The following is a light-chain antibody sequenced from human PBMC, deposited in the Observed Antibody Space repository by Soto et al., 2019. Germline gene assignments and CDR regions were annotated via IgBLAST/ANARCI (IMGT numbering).Light chain of an antibody. CDR1: QSISSW. CDR2: DAS. Sequence: DIEMTQSPSTLSGSVGYRVTVTCRASQSISSWLAWYQQNPGKAPKLLIYDASSLESGVPSRFSGSGSATEFPLTISSLQPDDFATSHCQQYNSSSQRTFGQGTKGDIK. V-gene: IGKV1-5*01. CDR3: QQYNSSSQRT. J-gene: IGKJ1*01.